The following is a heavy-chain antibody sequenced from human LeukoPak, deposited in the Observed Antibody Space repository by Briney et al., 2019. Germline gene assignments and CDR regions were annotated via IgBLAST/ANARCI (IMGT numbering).Heavy chain of an antibody. CDR2: ISWNSGSI. V-gene: IGHV3-9*01. CDR1: GFTFDDYA. Sequence: GGSLRLSCAASGFTFDDYAMHWVRQAPGKGLEWVSGISWNSGSIGYADSVKGRFTISRDNSKNTLYLQMNSLRAEDTAVYYCANAGNYDILTGYYLVDYWGQGTLVTVSS. J-gene: IGHJ4*02. D-gene: IGHD3-9*01. CDR3: ANAGNYDILTGYYLVDY.